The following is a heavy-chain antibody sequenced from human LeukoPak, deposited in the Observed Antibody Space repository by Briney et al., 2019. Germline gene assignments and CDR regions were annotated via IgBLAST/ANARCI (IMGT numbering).Heavy chain of an antibody. V-gene: IGHV3-7*03. CDR1: GFTFSSYW. Sequence: PGGSLGLSCAASGFTFSSYWMTWVRQAPGKGLEWVANIKQDASERYYVDSVKGRFTISRDNAKNSLYLQMNSLRAEDTAVYYCARSGSRGDASDIWGQGTKVTVSS. J-gene: IGHJ3*02. CDR2: IKQDASER. CDR3: ARSGSRGDASDI. D-gene: IGHD5-12*01.